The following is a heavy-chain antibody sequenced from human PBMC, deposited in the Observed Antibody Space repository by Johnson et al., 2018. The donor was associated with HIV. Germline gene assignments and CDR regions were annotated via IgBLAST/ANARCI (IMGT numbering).Heavy chain of an antibody. CDR1: GFTFDDYA. J-gene: IGHJ3*01. CDR2: IRWDGGST. V-gene: IGHV3-43*01. Sequence: VQLVESGGVVVQPGGSLRLSCAASGFTFDDYAMHWVRQAPGKGLEWVSLIRWDGGSTYYAASVKGRFTISRDNSKNSLYLQMNSLSTEDTALYYCAKGLRRITMIVVAWGQGTRVTVSS. D-gene: IGHD3-22*01. CDR3: AKGLRRITMIVVA.